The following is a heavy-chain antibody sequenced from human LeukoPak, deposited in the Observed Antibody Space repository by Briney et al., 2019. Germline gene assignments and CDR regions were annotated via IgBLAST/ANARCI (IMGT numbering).Heavy chain of an antibody. CDR1: GFTFSSYG. Sequence: GGSLRLSCAAAGFTFSSYGMHWVRQALGKGVEWVAFIRYDGSNKYYADSVKGRFTISRDNSKNTLYLQMNSLRAEDTAVYYCAKLPVVPAAKFDYWGQGTLVTVSS. D-gene: IGHD2-2*01. V-gene: IGHV3-30*02. CDR2: IRYDGSNK. J-gene: IGHJ4*02. CDR3: AKLPVVPAAKFDY.